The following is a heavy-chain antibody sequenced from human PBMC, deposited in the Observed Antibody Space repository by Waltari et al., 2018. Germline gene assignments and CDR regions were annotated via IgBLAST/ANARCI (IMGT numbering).Heavy chain of an antibody. CDR1: GGSFSGYY. CDR2: INHRGST. J-gene: IGHJ3*02. CDR3: ARAWISLILGATSAFDI. D-gene: IGHD1-26*01. V-gene: IGHV4-34*01. Sequence: QVQLQQWGAGLLKPSETLSLTCAVYGGSFSGYYWSWIRQPPGKGLEWIGEINHRGSTNYSPSLKSRCTISVDTAKNQFSLKLSSVTAADTAVYYCARAWISLILGATSAFDIWGQGTMVTVS.